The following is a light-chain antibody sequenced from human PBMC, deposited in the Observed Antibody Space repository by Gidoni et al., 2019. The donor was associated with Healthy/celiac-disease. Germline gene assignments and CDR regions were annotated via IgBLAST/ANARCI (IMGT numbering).Light chain of an antibody. CDR1: YDIRNY. V-gene: IGKV1-33*01. Sequence: DIQMTQSPSSLSASVGDRVTITCQASYDIRNYLNWYQQKPGRAPKLLIYDASNLQTGVPSRFSGSGSGTDFTFTISSLQPEDIATYYCQHYDNLPPLTIGGGTEVEIK. CDR2: DAS. J-gene: IGKJ4*01. CDR3: QHYDNLPPLT.